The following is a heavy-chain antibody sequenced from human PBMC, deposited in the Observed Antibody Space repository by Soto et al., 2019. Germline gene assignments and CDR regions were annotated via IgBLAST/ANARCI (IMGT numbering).Heavy chain of an antibody. CDR1: GFTFSSYA. D-gene: IGHD3-10*01. CDR2: IGVGGGDR. CDR3: ARVRFGELV. V-gene: IGHV3-23*01. Sequence: EVQLLESGGGLEQPGGSLRLSCAASGFTFSSYAMSWVRQAPGNGLEWVSIIGVGGGDRYYPESVKGRFTISRDNSRDTLYLEMNSLRDEDTAVYYCARVRFGELVWGQGTLVTVSS. J-gene: IGHJ4*02.